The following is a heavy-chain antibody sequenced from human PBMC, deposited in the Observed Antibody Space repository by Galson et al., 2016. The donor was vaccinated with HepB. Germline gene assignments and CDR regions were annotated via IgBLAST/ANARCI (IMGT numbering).Heavy chain of an antibody. CDR1: GFNVSSYA. CDR3: VARKVRDFILVEY. Sequence: SLRLSCAASGFNVSSYALHWVRQAPGKGLEYFSGISSVAGTTYYVGSVRGRFTISRDNSKDTLYGQMNSLRDEDTAVYFCVARKVRDFILVEYWGQGTLVTVSS. V-gene: IGHV3-64*05. CDR2: ISSVAGTT. D-gene: IGHD2-21*01. J-gene: IGHJ4*02.